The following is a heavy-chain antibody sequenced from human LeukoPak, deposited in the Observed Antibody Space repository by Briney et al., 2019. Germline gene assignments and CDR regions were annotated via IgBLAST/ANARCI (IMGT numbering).Heavy chain of an antibody. CDR3: ARGGPLLRQAMVTESPLDY. CDR2: ISAYNGNT. Sequence: ASVKVSCKASGYTFTSYGISWVRQAPGQGLEWMGWISAYNGNTNYAQKFQGRVTITADKSTSTAYMELSSLRSEDTAVYYCARGGPLLRQAMVTESPLDYWGQGTLVTVSS. CDR1: GYTFTSYG. J-gene: IGHJ4*02. V-gene: IGHV1-18*01. D-gene: IGHD5-18*01.